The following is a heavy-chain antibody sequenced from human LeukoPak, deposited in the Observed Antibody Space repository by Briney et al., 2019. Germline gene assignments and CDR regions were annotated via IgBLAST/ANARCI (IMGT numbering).Heavy chain of an antibody. CDR2: IYWDDDK. J-gene: IGHJ4*02. CDR3: AHTMVRGIILDY. V-gene: IGHV2-5*02. CDR1: GFSLRTSGVG. Sequence: SGPTLVKPTQTLTXTCTFSGFSLRTSGVGVGWIRQPPGKALEWLALIYWDDDKRYSPSLKSRLTITKDTSKNQVVLTMTNMDPVDTATYYCAHTMVRGIILDYWGQGTLVTVSS. D-gene: IGHD3-10*01.